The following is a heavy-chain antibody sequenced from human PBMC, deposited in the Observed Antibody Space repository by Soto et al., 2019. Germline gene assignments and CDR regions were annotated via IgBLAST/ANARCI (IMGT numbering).Heavy chain of an antibody. V-gene: IGHV4-30-4*01. D-gene: IGHD2-8*01. CDR3: ARNGALDY. J-gene: IGHJ4*02. CDR1: GGSISSGDYY. Sequence: PSETLSLTCTVSGGSISSGDYYWSWIRQPPGKGLEWIGYILYSGTTNYNPSLESRLTISVDTPKNQFSLKLTSVTAADTAVYYCARNGALDYWGRGTLVTVSS. CDR2: ILYSGTT.